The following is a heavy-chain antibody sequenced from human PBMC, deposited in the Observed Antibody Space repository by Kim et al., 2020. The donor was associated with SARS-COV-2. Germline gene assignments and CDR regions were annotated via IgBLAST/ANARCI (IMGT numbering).Heavy chain of an antibody. Sequence: GGSLRLSCAASGFTFSSYGMHWVRQAPGKGLEWVAVISYDGSNKYYADSVKGRFTISRDNSKNTLYLQMNSLRAEDTAVYYCAKAPFGYSDGWGDYWGQGTLVTVSS. CDR3: AKAPFGYSDGWGDY. CDR2: ISYDGSNK. D-gene: IGHD6-13*01. J-gene: IGHJ4*02. V-gene: IGHV3-30*18. CDR1: GFTFSSYG.